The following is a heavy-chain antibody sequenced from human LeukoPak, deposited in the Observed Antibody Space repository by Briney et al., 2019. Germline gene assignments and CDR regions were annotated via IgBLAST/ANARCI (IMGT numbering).Heavy chain of an antibody. CDR1: GFTFSSYE. V-gene: IGHV3-21*01. CDR2: ISSSSSYI. D-gene: IGHD5-18*01. J-gene: IGHJ4*02. Sequence: GGSLRLSCAASGFTFSSYEMNWVRQAPGKGLEWVSSISSSSSYIYYTDSLKGRFTISRDNAKKSMYLQMNSLRAEDTAVYYCARHLSGVTGYTYGRGIDYWGQGTLVTVSS. CDR3: ARHLSGVTGYTYGRGIDY.